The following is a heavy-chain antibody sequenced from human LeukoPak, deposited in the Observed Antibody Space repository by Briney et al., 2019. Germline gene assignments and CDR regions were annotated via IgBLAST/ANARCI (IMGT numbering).Heavy chain of an antibody. CDR3: ARESDYGYYSYIDV. Sequence: GGSLRLSCAASGFTFSDYYISWIRQAPGKGLEWVSYISSGGSTVHYADSVKGRFTISRDNAKKSLYLQMSSLRAEDTAVYYCARESDYGYYSYIDVWGKGTTVTVSS. CDR2: ISSGGSTV. J-gene: IGHJ6*03. D-gene: IGHD4-17*01. CDR1: GFTFSDYY. V-gene: IGHV3-11*01.